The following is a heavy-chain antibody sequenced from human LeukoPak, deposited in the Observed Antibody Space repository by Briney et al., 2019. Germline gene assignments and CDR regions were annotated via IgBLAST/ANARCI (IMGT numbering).Heavy chain of an antibody. Sequence: SSETLSLTCTVSGGSISSYYWSWIRQPPGKGLEWIGYIYYSGSTNYNPSPKSRISISVDTSKNQFSLKLSSLTAADTAVYYCARQRDWGFGSFLDYWGQGTLVTVSS. V-gene: IGHV4-59*08. CDR1: GGSISSYY. D-gene: IGHD7-27*01. J-gene: IGHJ4*02. CDR3: ARQRDWGFGSFLDY. CDR2: IYYSGST.